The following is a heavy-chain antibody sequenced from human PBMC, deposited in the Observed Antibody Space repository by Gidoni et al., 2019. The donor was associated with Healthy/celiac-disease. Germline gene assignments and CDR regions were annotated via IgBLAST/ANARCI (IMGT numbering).Heavy chain of an antibody. CDR1: GGSFSGYY. D-gene: IGHD6-19*01. Sequence: QVQLQQWGAGLFKPSETLSLTCAVYGGSFSGYYWSWIRQPPGKGLEWIGEINHSGSTNYNPSLKSRVSISVDTSKNQFSLKLSSVTAADTAVYYCARGGPPMAGTVYFDYWGQGTLVTVSS. J-gene: IGHJ4*02. CDR3: ARGGPPMAGTVYFDY. CDR2: INHSGST. V-gene: IGHV4-34*01.